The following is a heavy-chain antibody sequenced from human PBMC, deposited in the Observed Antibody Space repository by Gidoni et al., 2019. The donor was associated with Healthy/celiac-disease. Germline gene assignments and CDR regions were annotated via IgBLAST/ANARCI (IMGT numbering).Heavy chain of an antibody. D-gene: IGHD3-3*01. CDR1: GFTFSSYS. V-gene: IGHV3-21*01. Sequence: EVQLVESGGGLVKPGGSLRLSCAASGFTFSSYSMHWVRQAPGKGLEWVSSISSSSSYIYYADSVKGRFTISRDNAKNSLYLQMNSLRAEDTAVYYCASGGKIVGVVIIDYDYGMDVWGQGTTVTVSS. CDR2: ISSSSSYI. J-gene: IGHJ6*02. CDR3: ASGGKIVGVVIIDYDYGMDV.